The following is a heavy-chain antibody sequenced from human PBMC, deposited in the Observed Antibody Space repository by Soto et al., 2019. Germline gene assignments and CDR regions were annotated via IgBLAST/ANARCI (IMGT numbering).Heavy chain of an antibody. CDR2: IKSKTDGGTT. V-gene: IGHV3-15*01. CDR1: GFTFSNAS. Sequence: PGGSLRLSCAASGFTFSNASMIWVRQVPGKGLECVGSIKSKTDGGTTDYAAPVKGRFTISRDDSKNTLYLQMNSLKTEDTAVYYCTTVYYGELRYYYYYYYGMDVWGQGTTVTVSS. CDR3: TTVYYGELRYYYYYYYGMDV. J-gene: IGHJ6*02. D-gene: IGHD4-17*01.